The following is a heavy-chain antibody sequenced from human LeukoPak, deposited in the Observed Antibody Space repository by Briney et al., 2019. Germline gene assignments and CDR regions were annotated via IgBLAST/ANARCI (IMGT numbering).Heavy chain of an antibody. CDR2: ISDSGVST. CDR1: GFTFSIYW. CDR3: AKSIDY. V-gene: IGHV3-23*01. Sequence: GGSLRLSCAASGFTFSIYWMSWVRQAPGKGLEWVSGISDSGVSTYYADSVKGRFTISRDNSKNTLYVQMNSLRAEDTAVYYCAKSIDYWGQGTLVTVSS. J-gene: IGHJ4*02.